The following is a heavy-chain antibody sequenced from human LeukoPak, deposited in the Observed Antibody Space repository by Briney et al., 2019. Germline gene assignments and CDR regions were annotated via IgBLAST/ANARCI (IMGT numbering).Heavy chain of an antibody. V-gene: IGHV4-30-4*08. CDR1: GGSISSSSYY. Sequence: SETLSLTCTVSGGSISSSSYYWSWIRQPPGKGLEWIGYIYYSGSTYYNPSLKSRVSISVDTSKNQFSLKLSSVTAADTAVYYCAREGVVGATTPFDHWGQGTLVTVSS. CDR3: AREGVVGATTPFDH. J-gene: IGHJ4*02. D-gene: IGHD1-26*01. CDR2: IYYSGST.